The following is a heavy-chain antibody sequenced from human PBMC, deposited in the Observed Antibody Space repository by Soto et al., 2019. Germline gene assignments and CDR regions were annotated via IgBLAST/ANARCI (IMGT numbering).Heavy chain of an antibody. D-gene: IGHD3-10*01. V-gene: IGHV3-30*18. Sequence: GGSLRLSCAASGFTFSNYGMHWVRQAPGKGLEWVAVISYDGSNKYYADSVKGRFTISRDNSKNTLYLQMNSLRAEDTAVYYCAKVLGFGEFSFDYWGQGTLVTVSS. CDR2: ISYDGSNK. CDR3: AKVLGFGEFSFDY. CDR1: GFTFSNYG. J-gene: IGHJ4*02.